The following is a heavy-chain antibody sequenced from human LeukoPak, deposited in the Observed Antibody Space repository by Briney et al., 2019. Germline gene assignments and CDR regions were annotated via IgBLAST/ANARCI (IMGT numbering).Heavy chain of an antibody. CDR2: MNPNSGNT. J-gene: IGHJ4*02. CDR3: ALLPAGLRAYFDY. V-gene: IGHV1-8*03. CDR1: GYTFTSYD. D-gene: IGHD3-22*01. Sequence: ASVKVSCKASGYTFTSYDINWVRQATGQGLEWMGWMNPNSGNTGYAQKFQGRVTITTDESTSTAYMELSSLRSEDTAVYYCALLPAGLRAYFDYWGQGTLVTVSS.